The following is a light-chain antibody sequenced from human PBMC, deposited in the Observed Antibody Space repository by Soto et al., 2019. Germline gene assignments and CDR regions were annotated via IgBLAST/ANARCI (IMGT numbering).Light chain of an antibody. V-gene: IGKV3-20*01. CDR3: QQYVSIPLT. J-gene: IGKJ4*01. Sequence: EIVMTQPPATLSLSPGERATVSCRASQSVSNNYLAWYQQKPGQAPRLLIYGASSRATGIPDRFSGSGSGTDVTLTISRLEPEDSAVYYCQQYVSIPLTFGGGTKVDIK. CDR2: GAS. CDR1: QSVSNNY.